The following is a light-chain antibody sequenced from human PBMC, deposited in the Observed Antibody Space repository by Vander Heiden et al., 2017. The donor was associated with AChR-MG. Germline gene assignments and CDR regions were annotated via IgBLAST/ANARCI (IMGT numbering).Light chain of an antibody. Sequence: QSALTQPASVSGSPGQSITISCTGTSSDVGTYDLVSWYQHHPGKAPKIMIYEVSKRPSGVSNRFSASKSGNTASLTISGLQAEDEADYYCCAYADSGTVLFGGGTKLTVL. CDR1: SSDVGTYDL. CDR3: CAYADSGTVL. J-gene: IGLJ2*01. CDR2: EVS. V-gene: IGLV2-23*02.